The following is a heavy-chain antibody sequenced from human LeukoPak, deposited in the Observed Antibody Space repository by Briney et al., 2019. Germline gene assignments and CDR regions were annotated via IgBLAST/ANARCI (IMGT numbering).Heavy chain of an antibody. D-gene: IGHD3-22*01. CDR1: GGSISSYY. CDR3: ARVTGYMIEDYFDY. V-gene: IGHV4-59*01. CDR2: IYYSGST. Sequence: PSETLSLTCTVSGGSISSYYWSWIRQPPGKGLEWIGYIYYSGSTNYKPSLKSRVTISVETSKNQFSLKLRSVTAADTAVYYCARVTGYMIEDYFDYWAREPWSPSPQ. J-gene: IGHJ4*02.